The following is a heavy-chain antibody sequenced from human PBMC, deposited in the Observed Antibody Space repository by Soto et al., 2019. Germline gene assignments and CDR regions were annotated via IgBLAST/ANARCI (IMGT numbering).Heavy chain of an antibody. CDR3: ATQEVGGSYVYTFDP. D-gene: IGHD1-26*01. CDR2: IYYSGST. J-gene: IGHJ5*02. CDR1: GGSISSSSYY. Sequence: LPETLSLTCTVSGGSISSSSYYWGWIRQPPGKGLEWIGSIYYSGSTYYNPSLKSRVTISVDTSKNQFSLKLSSVTAADTAVYYCATQEVGGSYVYTFDPWGQGTLVTVSS. V-gene: IGHV4-39*01.